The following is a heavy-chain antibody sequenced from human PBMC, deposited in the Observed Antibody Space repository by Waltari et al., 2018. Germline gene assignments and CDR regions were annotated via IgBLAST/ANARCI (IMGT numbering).Heavy chain of an antibody. CDR2: INPKSGAT. J-gene: IGHJ5*02. V-gene: IGHV1-2*06. D-gene: IGHD2-21*01. CDR3: ARHIDSIRSA. Sequence: QVQLVQSGAEVKKPGASVKVSCKASGYTFNDPVIDWERHAPGQGREWMGRINPKSGATTYPQKLQGRITMTRDTSIGTAYMELGSVTSDDTALYYCARHIDSIRSAWGQGTLVTVSS. CDR1: GYTFNDPV.